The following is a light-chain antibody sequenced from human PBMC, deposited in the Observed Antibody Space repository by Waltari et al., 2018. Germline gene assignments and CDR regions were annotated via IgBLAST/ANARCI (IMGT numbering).Light chain of an antibody. CDR2: WAS. V-gene: IGKV4-1*01. CDR1: QTLLDSSNNRNY. Sequence: EIVMTQSPDSLAVSLGERATINCKSSQTLLDSSNNRNYLAWYQQKPGQPPKLLIYWASSRESGVPDRFSGSGSGTDFTLTITSLQAEDVAVYYCQQYYSPPPLFTFGPGTKVDIK. J-gene: IGKJ3*01. CDR3: QQYYSPPPLFT.